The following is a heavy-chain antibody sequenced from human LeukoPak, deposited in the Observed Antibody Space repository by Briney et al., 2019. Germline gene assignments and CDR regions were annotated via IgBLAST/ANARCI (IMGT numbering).Heavy chain of an antibody. D-gene: IGHD3-16*01. CDR2: ISGSGGST. Sequence: PGGSLRLSCAASGFTFSSYAMSWVRQAQGKGLEGVSAISGSGGSTYYADSVRGRFTIPRDNSRSTLYLQMNSLRAEDTAVYYCAKEMITPSFDYWGQGTLVTVSS. V-gene: IGHV3-23*01. CDR1: GFTFSSYA. CDR3: AKEMITPSFDY. J-gene: IGHJ4*02.